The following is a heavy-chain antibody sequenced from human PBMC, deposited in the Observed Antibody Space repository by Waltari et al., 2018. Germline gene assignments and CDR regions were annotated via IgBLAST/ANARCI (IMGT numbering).Heavy chain of an antibody. J-gene: IGHJ5*02. CDR1: GYSISSGYY. CDR3: ARSLENPKYNWFDP. Sequence: QVQLQESGPGLVKPSETLSLTCAVSGYSISSGYYWGWIRQPPGKGLEWIGSLYHSGSTYYNPSLKSRVTISVDTSKNQFPLKLSSVTAADTAVYYCARSLENPKYNWFDPWGQGTLVTVSS. V-gene: IGHV4-38-2*01. CDR2: LYHSGST. D-gene: IGHD6-6*01.